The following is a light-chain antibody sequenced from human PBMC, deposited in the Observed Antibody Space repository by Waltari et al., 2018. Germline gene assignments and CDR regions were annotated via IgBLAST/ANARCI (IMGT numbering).Light chain of an antibody. CDR3: FQHSRGLS. Sequence: VIFTQSPATLSLSPGERATLSCRASQSVGSSVAWYHQKPGQAPRLLIRSASSRATGIPDRFSGSGSGTEFTLTISSLEPEDVGIYHCFQHSRGLSFGQGTEVEI. V-gene: IGKV3-11*01. CDR2: SAS. J-gene: IGKJ2*03. CDR1: QSVGSS.